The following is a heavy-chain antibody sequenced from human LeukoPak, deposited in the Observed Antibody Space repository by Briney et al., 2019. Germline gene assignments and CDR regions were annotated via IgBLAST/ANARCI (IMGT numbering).Heavy chain of an antibody. CDR2: IKQGGSTK. CDR1: GFTFTNSW. J-gene: IGHJ4*02. CDR3: ARDTDGSLDY. Sequence: PGGSLRLSCAASGFTFTNSWMAWVRQAPGKGLEWVADIKQGGSTKHYVYSLKGRFTISRDNPKNSLYLQMNSLRADDTAVYYCARDTDGSLDYWGQGILVTVAS. D-gene: IGHD1-26*01. V-gene: IGHV3-7*01.